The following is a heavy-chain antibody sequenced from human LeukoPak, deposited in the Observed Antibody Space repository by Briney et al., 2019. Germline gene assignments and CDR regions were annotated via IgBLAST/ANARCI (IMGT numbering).Heavy chain of an antibody. CDR2: ISSSSSYI. CDR3: ARADHSSSLPSQYDY. CDR1: GFTFSSYS. V-gene: IGHV3-21*01. J-gene: IGHJ4*02. D-gene: IGHD6-6*01. Sequence: TGGSLRLSCAASGFTFSSYSMNWVRQAPGKGLEWVSSISSSSSYIYYADSVKGRFTISRDNAKNSLYLQMNSLRAEDTAVYYCARADHSSSLPSQYDYWGQGTLVTVSS.